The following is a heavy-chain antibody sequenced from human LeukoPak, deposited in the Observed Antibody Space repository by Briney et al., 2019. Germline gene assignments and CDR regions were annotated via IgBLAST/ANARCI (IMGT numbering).Heavy chain of an antibody. Sequence: SETLSLTCTVSGGSIRSSYYYWGWIRQPPGKGLEWIGSIYDSGSTYYNPSLKSRVTISVDTSKNQFSLKLSSVTAADTAVYYCARGGFGVPFDYWGQGTLVTVSS. CDR2: IYDSGST. J-gene: IGHJ4*02. V-gene: IGHV4-39*07. D-gene: IGHD3-3*01. CDR3: ARGGFGVPFDY. CDR1: GGSIRSSYYY.